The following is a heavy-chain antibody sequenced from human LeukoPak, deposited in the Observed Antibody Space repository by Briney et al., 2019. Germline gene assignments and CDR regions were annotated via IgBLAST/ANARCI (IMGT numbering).Heavy chain of an antibody. CDR1: GGTFSSYA. CDR3: ARSVLLWFGELLDSYYFDY. V-gene: IGHV1-69*04. D-gene: IGHD3-10*01. CDR2: IIPILGIA. J-gene: IGHJ4*02. Sequence: GSSVKVSCKASGGTFSSYAISWVRQAPGQGLEWMGRIIPILGIANYAQKFQGRVTITADKSTSTAYMELSSLRSEDTAVYYCARSVLLWFGELLDSYYFDYWGQGTLVTVSS.